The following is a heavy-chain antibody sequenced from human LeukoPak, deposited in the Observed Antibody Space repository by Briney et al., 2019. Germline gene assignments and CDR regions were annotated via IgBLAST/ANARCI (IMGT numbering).Heavy chain of an antibody. CDR2: ISGSSGST. J-gene: IGHJ4*02. V-gene: IGHV3-23*01. CDR1: GFTFSSYA. CDR3: AKGTGSEAAHFDY. Sequence: GGSLRLSCAASGFTFSSYAMSWVRQAPGKGLEWVSAISGSSGSTYYADSVKGRFTISRDNSKNTLYLQMNSLKAEDTAVYYCAKGTGSEAAHFDYWGQGTLVTVSS. D-gene: IGHD2-15*01.